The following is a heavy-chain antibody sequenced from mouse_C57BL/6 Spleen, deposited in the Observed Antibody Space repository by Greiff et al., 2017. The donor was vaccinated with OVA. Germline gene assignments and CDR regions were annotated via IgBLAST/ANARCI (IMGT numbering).Heavy chain of an antibody. D-gene: IGHD2-4*01. J-gene: IGHJ2*01. Sequence: EVKLMESGGDLVKPGGSLKLSCAASGFTFSSYGMSWVRQTPDKRLEWVATISSGGSYTYYPDSVKGRFTISRDNAKNTLYLQMSSLKSEDTAMYYCARHNDYDDYFDYWGQGTTLTVSS. CDR3: ARHNDYDDYFDY. V-gene: IGHV5-6*01. CDR1: GFTFSSYG. CDR2: ISSGGSYT.